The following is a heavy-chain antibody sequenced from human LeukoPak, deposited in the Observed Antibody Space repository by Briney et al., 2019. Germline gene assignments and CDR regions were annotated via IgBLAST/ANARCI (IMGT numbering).Heavy chain of an antibody. CDR2: ISGGGAKR. Sequence: GGSLRLSCAASGFTFDNYAMNWVRQAPGKGLEWVSYISGGGAKRHYSDSVKGRFTISRDNPKNTLYLQINNLRAGDTAMYYCAKCLAGYYNDAFDIWGRGTMVTVSS. D-gene: IGHD3-9*01. V-gene: IGHV3-23*01. CDR1: GFTFDNYA. J-gene: IGHJ3*02. CDR3: AKCLAGYYNDAFDI.